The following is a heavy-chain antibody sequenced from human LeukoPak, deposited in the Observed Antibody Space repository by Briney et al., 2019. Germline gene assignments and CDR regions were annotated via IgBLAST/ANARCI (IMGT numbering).Heavy chain of an antibody. CDR1: GFTFSSYW. CDR3: ARDPEVYYYMNV. Sequence: GGSLRLSCAASGFTFSSYWMHWVRQAPGKGLVWVSHINSDGSSTSYADSVKGRFTISRDNTKNTLYLQMNSLRAEDTAVYYCARDPEVYYYMNVWGKGTTVTVSS. J-gene: IGHJ6*03. V-gene: IGHV3-74*01. CDR2: INSDGSST.